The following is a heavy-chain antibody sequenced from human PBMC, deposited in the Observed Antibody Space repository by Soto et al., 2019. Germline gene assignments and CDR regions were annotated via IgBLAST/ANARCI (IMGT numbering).Heavy chain of an antibody. CDR1: GFTFSSYS. V-gene: IGHV3-48*01. CDR3: ARDRKNELGYCSSTSCLYNWFDP. Sequence: GGSLRLSCAASGFTFSSYSMNWVRQAPGKGLEWVSYISSSSSTIYYADSVKGRFTISRDNAKNSLYLQMNSLRAEDTAVYYCARDRKNELGYCSSTSCLYNWFDPWGQGTLVTVSS. J-gene: IGHJ5*02. D-gene: IGHD2-2*01. CDR2: ISSSSSTI.